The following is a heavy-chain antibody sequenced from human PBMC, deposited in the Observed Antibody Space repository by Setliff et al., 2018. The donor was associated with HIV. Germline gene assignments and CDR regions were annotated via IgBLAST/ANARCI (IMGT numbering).Heavy chain of an antibody. CDR2: ISSSSSTI. V-gene: IGHV3-48*03. D-gene: IGHD3-22*01. CDR1: GFTFSSYE. J-gene: IGHJ4*02. CDR3: ARDMYFYDSDTSHYDF. Sequence: GGSLRLSCAASGFTFSSYEMTWVRQAPGKGLEWVSYISSSSSTIYYADSVKGRFTISRDNSKNTLYLQMKSLRAEDTAVYYCARDMYFYDSDTSHYDFWGQGTLVTVSS.